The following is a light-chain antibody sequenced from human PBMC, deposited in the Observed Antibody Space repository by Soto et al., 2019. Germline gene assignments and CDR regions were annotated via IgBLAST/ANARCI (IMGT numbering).Light chain of an antibody. CDR1: QSVTSSY. V-gene: IGKV3-20*01. CDR2: GAS. J-gene: IGKJ1*01. CDR3: QQYGSSPQS. Sequence: EIVLTQSPGTLSLSPGERATLSCRASQSVTSSYLSWYQQKPGQPPRLLIYGASSRATGIPDRFSGGGSGTDFTLTISRLEPEDFAVYYCQQYGSSPQSFG.